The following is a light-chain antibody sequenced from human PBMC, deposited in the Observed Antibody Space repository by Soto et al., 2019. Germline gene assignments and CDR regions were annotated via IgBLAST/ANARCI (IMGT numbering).Light chain of an antibody. CDR1: QSVSSN. Sequence: EIVMTQSPDTLSVSPGERATLSCRASQSVSSNLAWYQHKPGQAPRLLMYGASTRATGVPARFSGSGSGTEFTLTISSLQSEDFAVYYCQQYTDWPLTFGQATKVGIK. V-gene: IGKV3-15*01. CDR3: QQYTDWPLT. CDR2: GAS. J-gene: IGKJ1*01.